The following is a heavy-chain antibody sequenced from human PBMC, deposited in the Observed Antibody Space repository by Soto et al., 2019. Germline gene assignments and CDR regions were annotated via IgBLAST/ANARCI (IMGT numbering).Heavy chain of an antibody. Sequence: EVRLVQAGGGLAQPGGSLRLSCAASGFTFSNYGMNWVRQAPGKGLEWVSDIGSIRTTINYADSVKGRFTISRDNAQNSLYLRMIGLRVEDTAVYYCARGGVALPDYWGQGTLVIVSS. CDR2: IGSIRTTI. V-gene: IGHV3-48*01. CDR1: GFTFSNYG. CDR3: ARGGVALPDY. D-gene: IGHD2-15*01. J-gene: IGHJ4*02.